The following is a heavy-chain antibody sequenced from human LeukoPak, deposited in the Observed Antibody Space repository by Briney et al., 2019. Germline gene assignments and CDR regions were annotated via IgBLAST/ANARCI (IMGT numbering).Heavy chain of an antibody. CDR2: IIPIFGTA. D-gene: IGHD7-27*01. J-gene: IGHJ6*03. V-gene: IGHV1-69*05. CDR3: ARGQTNWVLYYYYYMDV. Sequence: GASVKVSCKASGGTFSSYAISWVRQAPGQGLEWMGGIIPIFGTANYAQKFQGRVTITTDESTSTAYMELSSLRSEDTAVYYCARGQTNWVLYYYYYMDVWGKGTTVTVSS. CDR1: GGTFSSYA.